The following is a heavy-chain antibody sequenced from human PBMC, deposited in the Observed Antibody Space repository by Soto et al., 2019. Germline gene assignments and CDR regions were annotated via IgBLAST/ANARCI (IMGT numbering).Heavy chain of an antibody. CDR2: IYHSGST. J-gene: IGHJ4*02. Sequence: ASETLSLTCAVSGGSISSGGYSWSWIRQPPGKGLEWIGYIYHSGSTYYNPSLKSRVTISVDRSKNQFSLKLSSVTAADTAVYYCARVVSSGYSYADYWGQGTLVTVSS. CDR3: ARVVSSGYSYADY. D-gene: IGHD5-18*01. V-gene: IGHV4-30-2*01. CDR1: GGSISSGGYS.